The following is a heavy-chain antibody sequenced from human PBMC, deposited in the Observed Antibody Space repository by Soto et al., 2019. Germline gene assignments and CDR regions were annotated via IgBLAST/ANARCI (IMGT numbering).Heavy chain of an antibody. V-gene: IGHV3-7*05. Sequence: ESGGGLVQPGGSLRLSCAASGFTFSSYWMSWVRQAPGKGLEWVANIKQDGSEKYYVDSVKGRFTISRDNAKNSLYLQMNSLRAEDTAVYYCARASSYSSSWYGPNYYYYYGMDVWGQGTTVTVSS. J-gene: IGHJ6*02. CDR3: ARASSYSSSWYGPNYYYYYGMDV. CDR1: GFTFSSYW. D-gene: IGHD6-13*01. CDR2: IKQDGSEK.